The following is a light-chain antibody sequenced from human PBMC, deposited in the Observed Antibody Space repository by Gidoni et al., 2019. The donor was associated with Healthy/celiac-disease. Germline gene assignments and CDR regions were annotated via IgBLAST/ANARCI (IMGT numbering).Light chain of an antibody. CDR2: EAS. CDR3: QQYNSYSRT. CDR1: QSISSW. J-gene: IGKJ1*01. V-gene: IGKV1-5*03. Sequence: DIMLTQSPSTLSASLGDRVTITCRASQSISSWLAWYQQKPGNAPKLLIYEASSLESGVPSRFSGSGSGTEFTLTISSLQPDDFATYYCQQYNSYSRTFGQXTKVEIK.